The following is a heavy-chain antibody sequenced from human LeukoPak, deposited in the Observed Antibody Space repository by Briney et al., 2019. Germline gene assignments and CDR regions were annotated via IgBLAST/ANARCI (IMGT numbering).Heavy chain of an antibody. CDR2: INHSGST. J-gene: IGHJ4*02. CDR3: AREKGRITMVRGVRAFDY. V-gene: IGHV4-34*01. D-gene: IGHD3-10*01. CDR1: GGSFSGYY. Sequence: PSETLSLTCAVYGGSFSGYYWSWIRQPPGKGLEWIGEINHSGSTNYYPSLKSRVTISVDTSKNQFSLKLSSVTAADTAVYYCAREKGRITMVRGVRAFDYWGQGTLVTVSS.